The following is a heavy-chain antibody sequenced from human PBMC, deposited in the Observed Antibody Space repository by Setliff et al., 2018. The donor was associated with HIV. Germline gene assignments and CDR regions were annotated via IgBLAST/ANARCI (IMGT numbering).Heavy chain of an antibody. CDR1: GYTFTNYY. V-gene: IGHV1-46*01. CDR3: AREGSFVPAAPLGNGSRILDF. J-gene: IGHJ4*02. D-gene: IGHD2-2*01. Sequence: ASVKVSCKASGYTFTNYYMHWVRQAPGQGLEWMGIINPSGGSTSHAQKFQGRVNMTRDTSTSTVHMEVSSLRSEDTAVYYCAREGSFVPAAPLGNGSRILDFWGQGTLVTVSS. CDR2: INPSGGST.